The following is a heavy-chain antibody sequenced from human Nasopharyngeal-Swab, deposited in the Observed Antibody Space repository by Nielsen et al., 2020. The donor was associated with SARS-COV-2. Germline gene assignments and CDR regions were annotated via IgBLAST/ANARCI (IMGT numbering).Heavy chain of an antibody. CDR2: ISGSGGST. J-gene: IGHJ4*02. D-gene: IGHD5-18*01. CDR1: GFTFNNYA. Sequence: GESLKISCAASGFTFNNYAMSWVRQAPGEGLEWVSGISGSGGSTYYTDFVKGRFTISRDNFRNTLYLQMNSLRAEDTAVYYCAKVGTQGTAMVMFFDYWGQGTLVTVSS. V-gene: IGHV3-23*01. CDR3: AKVGTQGTAMVMFFDY.